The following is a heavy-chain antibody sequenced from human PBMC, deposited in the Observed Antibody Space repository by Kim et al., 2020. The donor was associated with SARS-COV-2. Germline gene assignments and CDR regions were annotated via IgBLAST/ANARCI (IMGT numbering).Heavy chain of an antibody. V-gene: IGHV3-33*01. CDR1: GFTFSSYG. CDR3: ARESIEEQPAFYYYYGMDV. CDR2: IWYDGSNK. Sequence: GGSLRLSCAASGFTFSSYGMHWVRQAPGKGLEWVAVIWYDGSNKYYADSVKGRFTISRDNSKNTLYLQMNSLRAEDTAVYYCARESIEEQPAFYYYYGMDVWGQGTTVTVSS. J-gene: IGHJ6*02. D-gene: IGHD6-13*01.